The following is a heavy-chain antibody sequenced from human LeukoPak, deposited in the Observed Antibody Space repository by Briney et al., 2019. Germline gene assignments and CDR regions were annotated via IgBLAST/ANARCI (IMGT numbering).Heavy chain of an antibody. D-gene: IGHD4-23*01. V-gene: IGHV3-30*02. J-gene: IGHJ4*02. CDR2: IRYDGSNK. CDR3: AKEGAYGANSPIDY. CDR1: GFTFSSYG. Sequence: GGSLRLSCAASGFTFSSYGMHWVRQAPGKGLEWVAFIRYDGSNKYYADSVKGRFTISRDNSKDTLYLQMNSLRDEDTAVYYCAKEGAYGANSPIDYWGQGTLVTVSS.